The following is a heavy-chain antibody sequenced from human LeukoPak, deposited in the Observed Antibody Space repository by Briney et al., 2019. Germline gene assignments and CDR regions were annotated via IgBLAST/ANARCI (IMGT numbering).Heavy chain of an antibody. Sequence: GGSLRLSCAASGFTFTSYAMSWVRQAPGKGLEWVSAISGSGNSTYYADSVKGRFTISRDNSKNTLYLQMNSLRADDTAVYYCARRNPSCYGRQCYYYMDVWGRGTPVTVSS. V-gene: IGHV3-23*01. CDR3: ARRNPSCYGRQCYYYMDV. J-gene: IGHJ6*03. D-gene: IGHD2-2*01. CDR2: ISGSGNST. CDR1: GFTFTSYA.